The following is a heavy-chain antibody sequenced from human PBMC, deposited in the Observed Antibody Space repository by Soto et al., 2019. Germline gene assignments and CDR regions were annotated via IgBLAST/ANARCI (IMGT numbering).Heavy chain of an antibody. Sequence: SETLSLTCAVSGASISRSNSYWAWIRQPPGKGLEWIANIYYSGAAYYNPSLTSRVTISLDTANNQFSLKLTSVTVADTAVYYCARSDGEGTYRLYYALDVWGQGTTVTVS. J-gene: IGHJ6*02. CDR1: GASISRSNSY. V-gene: IGHV4-39*01. CDR2: IYYSGAA. CDR3: ARSDGEGTYRLYYALDV. D-gene: IGHD3-10*01.